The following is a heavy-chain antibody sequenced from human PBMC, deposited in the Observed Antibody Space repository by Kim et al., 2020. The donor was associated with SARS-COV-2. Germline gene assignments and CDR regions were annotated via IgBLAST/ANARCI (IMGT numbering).Heavy chain of an antibody. CDR3: AKDRVFDSSGYYSYFDY. V-gene: IGHV3-43*02. CDR2: ISGDGGST. J-gene: IGHJ4*02. CDR1: GFTFDDYA. D-gene: IGHD3-22*01. Sequence: GGSLRLSCAASGFTFDDYAMHWVRQAPGKGLEWVSLISGDGGSTYYADSVKGRFTISRDNSKNSLYLQMNSLRTEDTALYYCAKDRVFDSSGYYSYFDYWGQGTLVTVSS.